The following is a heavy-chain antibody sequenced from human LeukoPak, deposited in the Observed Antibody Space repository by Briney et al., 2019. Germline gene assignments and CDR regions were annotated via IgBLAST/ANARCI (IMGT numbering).Heavy chain of an antibody. D-gene: IGHD3-16*02. V-gene: IGHV3-7*01. CDR3: ARARYHYYYYGMDV. J-gene: IGHJ6*02. Sequence: PGGSLRLSCAASGFTFSSYWMSWVRQAPGKGLGWVANIKQDGSEKYYVDSVKGRFTISRDNAKNSLYLQMNSLRAEDTAVYYCARARYHYYYYGMDVWGQGTTVTVSS. CDR2: IKQDGSEK. CDR1: GFTFSSYW.